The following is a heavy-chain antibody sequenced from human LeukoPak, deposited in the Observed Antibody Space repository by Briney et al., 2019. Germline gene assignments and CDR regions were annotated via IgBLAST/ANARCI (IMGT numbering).Heavy chain of an antibody. CDR1: GGSVSSYY. CDR3: ARDRGYYYGMDV. J-gene: IGHJ6*02. V-gene: IGHV4-59*02. CDR2: IYYGGST. Sequence: PSETLSLTCSVSGGSVSSYYWSWIRQPPGKGLEWIGYIYYGGSTNYNPSLKSRVTISVDTSKNQFSLKLSSVTAADTAVYYCARDRGYYYGMDVWGQGTTVTVSS.